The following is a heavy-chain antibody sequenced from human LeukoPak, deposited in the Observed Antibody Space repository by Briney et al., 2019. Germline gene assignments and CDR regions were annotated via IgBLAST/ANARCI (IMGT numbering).Heavy chain of an antibody. Sequence: MPSETLSLTCTVSGGSISSGSYYWSWIRQPAGKGLEWIGRIYTSGSTNYNPSLKSRVTISVDTSKNQFSLKLSSVTAADTAVYYCARSIAAAAFDIWGQGTMVTVSS. CDR3: ARSIAAAAFDI. V-gene: IGHV4-61*02. D-gene: IGHD6-13*01. CDR1: GGSISSGSYY. J-gene: IGHJ3*02. CDR2: IYTSGST.